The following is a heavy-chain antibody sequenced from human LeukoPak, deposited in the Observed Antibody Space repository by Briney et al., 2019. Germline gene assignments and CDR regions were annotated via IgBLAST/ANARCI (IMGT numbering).Heavy chain of an antibody. CDR2: INHNKTT. Sequence: SETLSLTCAVYGGPFSSYYWTWTRQSPGKGLEWIGEINHNKTTNYNPSLTSRVTISVDTSKNQFSLNLTSVTAADTAVYYCAHSSSSLPTDSWGQGNLVIVSS. V-gene: IGHV4-34*01. J-gene: IGHJ4*02. CDR1: GGPFSSYY. CDR3: AHSSSSLPTDS. D-gene: IGHD6-6*01.